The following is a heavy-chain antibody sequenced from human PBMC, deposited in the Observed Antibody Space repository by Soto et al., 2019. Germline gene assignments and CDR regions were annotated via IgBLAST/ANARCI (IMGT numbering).Heavy chain of an antibody. CDR3: ARASVSGRRFDY. CDR2: INAGNGST. CDR1: GYTFTGYA. D-gene: IGHD6-19*01. V-gene: IGHV1-3*01. J-gene: IGHJ4*02. Sequence: ASVKVSCKASGYTFTGYAMHWVRQAPGQRLEWMGWINAGNGSTTYVQRFQGRVTMTRDTSTSTVYMELSSLTSEDTAIYYCARASVSGRRFDYWGEGTLVTVSS.